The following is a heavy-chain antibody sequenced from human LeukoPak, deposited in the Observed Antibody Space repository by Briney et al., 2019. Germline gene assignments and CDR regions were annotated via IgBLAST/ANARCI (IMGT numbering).Heavy chain of an antibody. V-gene: IGHV4-4*07. Sequence: PSETLSLTCAVSGGSISSYYWSWIRQPAGKGLEWIGRIYTSGSTNYNPSLKSRVTMSVDTSKNQFSLKLSSVTAADTAVYYCARDDSGWTSYYHYGMDVWGQGTTVTVSS. D-gene: IGHD6-19*01. J-gene: IGHJ6*02. CDR2: IYTSGST. CDR3: ARDDSGWTSYYHYGMDV. CDR1: GGSISSYY.